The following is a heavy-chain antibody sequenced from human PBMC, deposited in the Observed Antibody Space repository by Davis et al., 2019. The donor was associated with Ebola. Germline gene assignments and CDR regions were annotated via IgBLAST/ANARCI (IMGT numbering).Heavy chain of an antibody. D-gene: IGHD6-19*01. CDR3: AKGLRTQWLVTRYFDY. J-gene: IGHJ4*01. V-gene: IGHV3-53*01. Sequence: GESLKISCAASGFTVSSNHMSWVRQAPGKGLEWVSVIYSGGSTYYADSVTGRFTISRDNSRDTLYLQMTSLRAEDTAVYYCAKGLRTQWLVTRYFDYWGHGNLVTVSS. CDR2: IYSGGST. CDR1: GFTVSSNH.